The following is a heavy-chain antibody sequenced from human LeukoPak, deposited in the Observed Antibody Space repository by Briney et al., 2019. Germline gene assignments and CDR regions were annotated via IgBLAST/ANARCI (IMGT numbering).Heavy chain of an antibody. Sequence: GGSLRLSCAASGFSFSTYWMTWVRQAPGKGLEWVANIKQDGSEKYYVDSVKGRFTISKDNVKNSLYLQMNSLRAEDTAVYYCAREAIIAAAGPDGDYFDYWGQGTLVTVSS. CDR3: AREAIIAAAGPDGDYFDY. J-gene: IGHJ4*02. CDR1: GFSFSTYW. D-gene: IGHD6-13*01. V-gene: IGHV3-7*01. CDR2: IKQDGSEK.